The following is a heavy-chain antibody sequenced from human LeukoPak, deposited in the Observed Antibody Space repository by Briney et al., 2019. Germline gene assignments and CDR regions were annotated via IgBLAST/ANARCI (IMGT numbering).Heavy chain of an antibody. CDR1: GGTFISYA. Sequence: SXXVSCKASGGTFISYAISWVRQAPGQGREWMGGIIPIFGRANNAQKVQGRVTITADESTSTAHMELSSLRSEDTAVYYCARGKDGGYCSSTSCRRSYYLDIWGQGTMVTVSS. CDR2: IIPIFGRA. V-gene: IGHV1-69*13. CDR3: ARGKDGGYCSSTSCRRSYYLDI. J-gene: IGHJ3*02. D-gene: IGHD2-2*01.